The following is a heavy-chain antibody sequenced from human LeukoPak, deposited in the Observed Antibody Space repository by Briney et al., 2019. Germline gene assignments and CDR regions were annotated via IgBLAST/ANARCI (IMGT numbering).Heavy chain of an antibody. CDR2: INHSGST. Sequence: PSETLSLTCAVYGGSFSGYYWSWIRQPPGKGLEWIGEINHSGSTNYNPSLKSRVTISVDTSKNQFYLKLSSVTAADTAVYYCSTWGMAGTTRTTHGGQGTLVTVSS. CDR3: STWGMAGTTRTTH. J-gene: IGHJ4*02. CDR1: GGSFSGYY. D-gene: IGHD6-19*01. V-gene: IGHV4-34*01.